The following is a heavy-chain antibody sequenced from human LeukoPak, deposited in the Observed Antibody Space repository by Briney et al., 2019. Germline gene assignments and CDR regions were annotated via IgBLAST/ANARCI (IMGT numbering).Heavy chain of an antibody. D-gene: IGHD2-15*01. J-gene: IGHJ6*04. CDR3: ARQQVAYYYYYGMDV. CDR1: GYSFTTYW. CDR2: IYPGDSDT. V-gene: IGHV5-51*01. Sequence: GESLKISCKGSGYSFTTYWIAWVRQMPGKGLEWMGIIYPGDSDTRYSQSFQGQVTISADRSISTAFLQWSSLKASDTAMYYCARQQVAYYYYYGMDVWGKGTTVTVSS.